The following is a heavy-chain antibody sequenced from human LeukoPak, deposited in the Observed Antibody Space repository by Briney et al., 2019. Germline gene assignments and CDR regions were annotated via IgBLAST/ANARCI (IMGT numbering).Heavy chain of an antibody. D-gene: IGHD1-26*01. Sequence: GGSLRLSCSASGFTFSSCWMSWVRQAPGKGLEWVANIKQDGSEKFYVDSVKGRFTVSRDNAKNSLYLRMNSLRAEDTAVYYGARQVGSRGNAFDIWGQGTMVTVSS. V-gene: IGHV3-7*01. J-gene: IGHJ3*02. CDR3: ARQVGSRGNAFDI. CDR2: IKQDGSEK. CDR1: GFTFSSCW.